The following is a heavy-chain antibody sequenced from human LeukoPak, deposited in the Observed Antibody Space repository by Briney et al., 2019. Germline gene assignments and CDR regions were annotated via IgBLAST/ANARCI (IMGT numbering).Heavy chain of an antibody. Sequence: PGGSLRLSCAASGFTISSYGMHWVRQAPGKGLEWVAVISYDGSNKYYADSVKGRFTISRDNSKNTLYLQMNSLRAEDTAVYYCAKDRRPNSYSSSWLDYWGQGTLITVSS. CDR1: GFTISSYG. CDR2: ISYDGSNK. J-gene: IGHJ4*02. CDR3: AKDRRPNSYSSSWLDY. D-gene: IGHD6-13*01. V-gene: IGHV3-30*18.